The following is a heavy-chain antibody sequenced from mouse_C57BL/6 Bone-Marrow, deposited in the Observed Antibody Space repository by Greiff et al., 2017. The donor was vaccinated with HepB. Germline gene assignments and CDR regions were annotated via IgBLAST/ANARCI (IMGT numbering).Heavy chain of an antibody. CDR2: IYPRSGNT. D-gene: IGHD2-1*01. Sequence: VQLQQSGVELARPGASVKLSCKASGYTFTSYGISWVKQRTGQGLEWIGEIYPRSGNTYYNEKFKGKATLTADKSSSTAYMELRSLTSEDSAVYFCARGGNYEGYWGQGTTLTVSS. J-gene: IGHJ2*01. CDR3: ARGGNYEGY. CDR1: GYTFTSYG. V-gene: IGHV1-81*01.